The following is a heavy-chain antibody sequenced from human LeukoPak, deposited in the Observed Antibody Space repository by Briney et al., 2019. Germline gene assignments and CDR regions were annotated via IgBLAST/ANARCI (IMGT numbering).Heavy chain of an antibody. CDR2: ISYDGSNK. CDR3: ARDYDY. CDR1: GFTFSSYA. Sequence: GRSLRLSCAASGFTFSSYAMHWVGQAPGKGLEWVAVISYDGSNKYYADSVKGRFTISRDNSKNTLYLQMNSLRAEDTAVYYCARDYDYWGQGTLVTVSS. J-gene: IGHJ4*02. V-gene: IGHV3-30*04.